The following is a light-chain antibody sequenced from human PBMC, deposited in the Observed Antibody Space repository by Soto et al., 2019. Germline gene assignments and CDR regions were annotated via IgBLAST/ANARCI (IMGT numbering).Light chain of an antibody. CDR3: QQANSFPIT. Sequence: DIQMTQCAASLSASVGDRVTITCRASQSVSVWVAWYQQKPGKAPKVLISDASSLESGVPSRFSGSGSGTNFTLTISSLQPEDFATYYCQQANSFPITFGQGTRLEIK. J-gene: IGKJ5*01. CDR1: QSVSVW. CDR2: DAS. V-gene: IGKV1-5*01.